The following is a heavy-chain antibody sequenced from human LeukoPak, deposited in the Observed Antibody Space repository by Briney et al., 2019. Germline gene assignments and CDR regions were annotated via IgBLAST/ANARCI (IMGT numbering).Heavy chain of an antibody. J-gene: IGHJ4*02. D-gene: IGHD2-2*01. CDR2: IRNDGSKK. CDR3: AKDQSSFCSRSSCYALHY. Sequence: GGSLRLSCAASGFTFSGYGMHWVRQAPGKGLEWVAFIRNDGSKKYSADSVKGRFTVSRDNSKNTVYLQMNSLRAEDTAVYYCAKDQSSFCSRSSCYALHYWGQGTLVTVSS. CDR1: GFTFSGYG. V-gene: IGHV3-30*02.